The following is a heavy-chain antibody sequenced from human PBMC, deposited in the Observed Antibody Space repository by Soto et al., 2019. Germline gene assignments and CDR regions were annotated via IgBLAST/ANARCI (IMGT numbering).Heavy chain of an antibody. CDR1: GGTFSSYA. Sequence: SVKVSCKASGGTFSSYAISWVRQAPGQGLEWMGGIIPIFGTANYAQKFQGRVTITADESTSTAYMELSSLRSEDTAVYYCARGNGGSSGYYYGYYYYGMDVWGQGTTVTVSS. J-gene: IGHJ6*02. CDR2: IIPIFGTA. V-gene: IGHV1-69*13. CDR3: ARGNGGSSGYYYGYYYYGMDV. D-gene: IGHD3-22*01.